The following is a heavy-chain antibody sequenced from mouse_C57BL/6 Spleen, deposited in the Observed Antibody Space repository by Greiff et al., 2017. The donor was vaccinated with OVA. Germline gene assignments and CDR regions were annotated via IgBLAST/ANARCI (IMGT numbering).Heavy chain of an antibody. V-gene: IGHV1-15*01. Sequence: QVQLQQSGAELVRPGASVTLSCKASGYTFTDYEMHWVKQTPVHGLEWIGAIDPETGGTAYNQKFKGKAILTADKSSSTAYMELRSLTSEDSAVYYCTRDVFITTVEAYDFDYWGQGTTLTVSS. CDR2: IDPETGGT. CDR3: TRDVFITTVEAYDFDY. CDR1: GYTFTDYE. D-gene: IGHD1-1*01. J-gene: IGHJ2*01.